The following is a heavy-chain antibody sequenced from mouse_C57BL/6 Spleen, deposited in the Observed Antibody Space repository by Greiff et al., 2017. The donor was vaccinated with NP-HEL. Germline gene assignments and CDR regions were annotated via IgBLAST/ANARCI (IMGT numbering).Heavy chain of an antibody. CDR3: ARRGYYYGSSYGDY. D-gene: IGHD1-1*01. CDR1: GYTFTGYW. V-gene: IGHV1-9*01. Sequence: QVQLQQSGAELMKPGASVKLSCKATGYTFTGYWIEWVKQRPGHGLEWIGEILPGSGSTNYIEKFKGKATFTADTSSNTAYMQLSSLTTEDSAIYYCARRGYYYGSSYGDYWGQGTTLTVSS. J-gene: IGHJ2*01. CDR2: ILPGSGST.